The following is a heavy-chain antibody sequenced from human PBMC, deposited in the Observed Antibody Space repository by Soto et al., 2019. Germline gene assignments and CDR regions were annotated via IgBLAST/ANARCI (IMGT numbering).Heavy chain of an antibody. Sequence: EVQLVESGGGLVKPGGSLRLSCAASGFTFSNAWMNWVRQAPGKGLEWVGRIKSKTDGGTTDYAAPVKGRFTISRDDSKNTLYLQMNSLETEDTAVYYCTTDTYYDILTGYQYYFDYWGQGTLVTVSS. CDR3: TTDTYYDILTGYQYYFDY. CDR2: IKSKTDGGTT. CDR1: GFTFSNAW. D-gene: IGHD3-9*01. J-gene: IGHJ4*02. V-gene: IGHV3-15*07.